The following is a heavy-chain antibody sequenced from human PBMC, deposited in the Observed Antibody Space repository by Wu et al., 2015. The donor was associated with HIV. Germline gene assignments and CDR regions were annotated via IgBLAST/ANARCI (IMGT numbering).Heavy chain of an antibody. J-gene: IGHJ2*01. Sequence: KFQGRLTMTTDTSTSTAYLELRSLRSDDTAVYYCARGGREDWYFDLWGRGTLVTVSS. V-gene: IGHV1-18*01. CDR3: ARGGREDWYFDL.